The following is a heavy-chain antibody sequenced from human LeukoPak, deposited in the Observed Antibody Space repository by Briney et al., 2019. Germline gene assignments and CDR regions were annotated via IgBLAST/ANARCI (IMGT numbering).Heavy chain of an antibody. CDR2: INHSGST. CDR3: ARAAGYSYGYDY. CDR1: GGSFSGYY. Sequence: PSETLSLTCAVYGGSFSGYYWSWIRQPPGKGLEWIGEINHSGSTNYNPSLKSRVTISVDTSKNQFSLKLSSVTAADTAVYYCARAAGYSYGYDYWGQGTLVTVSS. J-gene: IGHJ4*02. V-gene: IGHV4-34*01. D-gene: IGHD5-18*01.